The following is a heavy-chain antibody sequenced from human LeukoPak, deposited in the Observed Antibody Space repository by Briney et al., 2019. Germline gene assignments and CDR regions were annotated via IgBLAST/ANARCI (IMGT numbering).Heavy chain of an antibody. CDR1: GGSISSYY. CDR3: ARGVYIAAAQYGY. D-gene: IGHD6-13*01. V-gene: IGHV4-59*01. J-gene: IGHJ4*02. Sequence: LSETLSLTCTVSGGSISSYYWSWIRPPPGKGLEWIGYIYYSGTTNYNPSLKSRVTISVDTSKNQFSLKLSSVTAADTAVYYCARGVYIAAAQYGYWGQGTLVTVSS. CDR2: IYYSGTT.